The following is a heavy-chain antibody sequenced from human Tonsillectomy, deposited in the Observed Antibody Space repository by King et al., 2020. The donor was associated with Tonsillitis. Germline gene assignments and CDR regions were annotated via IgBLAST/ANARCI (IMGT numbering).Heavy chain of an antibody. D-gene: IGHD6-6*01. CDR2: MNPNSGNT. V-gene: IGHV1-8*01. CDR3: ARGSPHRPPGSFDY. CDR1: GYTFTSYD. J-gene: IGHJ4*02. Sequence: VQLVESGAEVKKPGASVKVSCTASGYTFTSYDINWVRQATGQGLEWMGWMNPNSGNTGYVQKFQGRVTMTRNTSISTAYMELSSLRSEDTAVYYCARGSPHRPPGSFDYWGQGTLVTVSS.